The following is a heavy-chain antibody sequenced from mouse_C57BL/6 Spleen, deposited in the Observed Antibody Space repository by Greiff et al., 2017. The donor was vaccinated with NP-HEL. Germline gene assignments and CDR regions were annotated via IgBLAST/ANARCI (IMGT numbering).Heavy chain of an antibody. CDR1: GYSITSGYY. CDR2: ISYDGSN. D-gene: IGHD1-2*01. V-gene: IGHV3-6*01. J-gene: IGHJ2*01. Sequence: VQLQESGPGLVKPSQSLSLTCSVTGYSITSGYYWNWIRQFPGNKLEWMGYISYDGSNNYNPSLKNRISITRDTSKNQFFLKLNSVTTEDTATYYCARGRGWYFDYWGQGTTLTVSS. CDR3: ARGRGWYFDY.